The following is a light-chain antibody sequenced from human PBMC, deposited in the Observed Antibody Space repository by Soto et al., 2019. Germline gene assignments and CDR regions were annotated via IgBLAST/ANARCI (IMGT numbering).Light chain of an antibody. CDR1: QSISRY. Sequence: EIVLTQSPATLSLSPGERATLSCRASQSISRYLAWYQQKPGQAPRLLIYDSSNRATGIPGRFSGSGSGTDFTLTISNLEPEDFAVYYCQQRSNGPAFTFGQGTKLEIK. J-gene: IGKJ2*01. CDR3: QQRSNGPAFT. CDR2: DSS. V-gene: IGKV3-11*01.